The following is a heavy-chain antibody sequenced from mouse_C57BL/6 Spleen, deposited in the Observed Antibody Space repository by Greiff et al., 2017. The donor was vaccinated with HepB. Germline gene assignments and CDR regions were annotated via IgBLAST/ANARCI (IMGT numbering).Heavy chain of an antibody. D-gene: IGHD1-1*01. CDR3: ARPNYYGSSYAWFAY. CDR1: GYTFTSYW. V-gene: IGHV1-53*01. Sequence: QVQLQQPGTELVKPGASVKLSCKASGYTFTSYWMHWVKQRPGQGLEWIGNINPSNGGTNYNEKFKSKATLTVDKPSSTAYMQLSSLTSEDSAVYYCARPNYYGSSYAWFAYWGQGTLVTVSA. J-gene: IGHJ3*01. CDR2: INPSNGGT.